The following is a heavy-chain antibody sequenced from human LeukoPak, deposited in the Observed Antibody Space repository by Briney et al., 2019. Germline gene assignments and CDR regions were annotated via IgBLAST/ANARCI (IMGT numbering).Heavy chain of an antibody. CDR3: ARDLSDMVRGVVDY. V-gene: IGHV3-21*01. Sequence: GGSLRLSCAASGFTLDDYGMSWVRQAPGKGLEWVSSISSSSSYIYYADSVKGRFTISRDNAKNSLYLQMNSLRAEDTAVYYCARDLSDMVRGVVDYWGQGTLVTVSS. J-gene: IGHJ4*02. CDR1: GFTLDDYG. D-gene: IGHD3-10*01. CDR2: ISSSSSYI.